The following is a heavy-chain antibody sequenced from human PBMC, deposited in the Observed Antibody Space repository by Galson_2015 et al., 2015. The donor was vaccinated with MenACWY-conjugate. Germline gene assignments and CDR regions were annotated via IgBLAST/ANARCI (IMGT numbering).Heavy chain of an antibody. CDR2: IQNKKYRGDT. CDR1: GFTLGGFI. D-gene: IGHD2-2*01. V-gene: IGHV3-49*03. Sequence: LRLSCATSGFTLGGFIMGWFPQTPGKGVEGGGLIQNKKYRGDTQYAASVKDRFTISRDDSRSIAYLQMNSLKTEDTAVYYCTRADHRYCSRTNCPFDHWGQGTLVTVSS. CDR3: TRADHRYCSRTNCPFDH. J-gene: IGHJ4*02.